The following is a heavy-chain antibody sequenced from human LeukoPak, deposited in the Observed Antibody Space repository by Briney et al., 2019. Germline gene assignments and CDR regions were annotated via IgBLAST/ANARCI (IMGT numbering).Heavy chain of an antibody. D-gene: IGHD1-14*01. J-gene: IGHJ4*02. CDR3: AKETVATRLFES. Sequence: PGGSLRLSCAASGFTFSTYAMTWVRQAPGKGLEWVSVISCSGGSTSYAESVKGRFTISRDNSKNTLYLPMNSLIAEDTAVYYCAKETVATRLFESWGEGTLVTAPS. CDR2: ISCSGGST. V-gene: IGHV3-23*01. CDR1: GFTFSTYA.